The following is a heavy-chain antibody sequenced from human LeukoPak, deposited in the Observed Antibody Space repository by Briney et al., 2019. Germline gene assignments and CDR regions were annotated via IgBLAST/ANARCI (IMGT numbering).Heavy chain of an antibody. CDR2: IIPILGIA. D-gene: IGHD3-10*01. CDR1: GGTFSSYA. V-gene: IGHV1-69*04. CDR3: ARERLLWFGELLLSGSWFDP. J-gene: IGHJ5*02. Sequence: SVKVSCKASGGTFSSYAISWVRQAPGQGLEWMGRIIPILGIANYAQKFQGRVTITADKSTSTAYMELSSLRSEDTAVYYCARERLLWFGELLLSGSWFDPWGQGTLVTVSS.